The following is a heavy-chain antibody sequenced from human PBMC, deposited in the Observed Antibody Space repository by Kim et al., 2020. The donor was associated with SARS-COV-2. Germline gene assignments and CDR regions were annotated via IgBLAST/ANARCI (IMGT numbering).Heavy chain of an antibody. J-gene: IGHJ3*01. V-gene: IGHV3-9*01. CDR3: VSPLVPANRRVWGTYAFDL. D-gene: IGHD3-16*01. CDR1: GFPFGEYA. Sequence: GGSLRLSCAASGFPFGEYATHWVRQTPGKGLEWVSGISWNSGNIAYADIVKGRFTVSRDNAKNSLFLQMNSLRPEDTALYYCVSPLVPANRRVWGTYAFDLWGQGTMVTVSS. CDR2: ISWNSGNI.